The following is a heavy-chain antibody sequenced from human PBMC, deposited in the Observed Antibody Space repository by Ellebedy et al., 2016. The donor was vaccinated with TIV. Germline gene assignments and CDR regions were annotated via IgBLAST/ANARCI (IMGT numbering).Heavy chain of an antibody. V-gene: IGHV5-51*01. CDR2: VFPTDSDV. Sequence: GESLKISCKASGYNFGVHWIAWVRQMPGRGLEWMGIVFPTDSDVRYSTSFQGQVTISVDKSINTAYLQWSTLKASDTAIYYCARHEFDVLGYMDVWGKGTTVTVTS. CDR3: ARHEFDVLGYMDV. D-gene: IGHD3-9*01. CDR1: GYNFGVHW. J-gene: IGHJ6*03.